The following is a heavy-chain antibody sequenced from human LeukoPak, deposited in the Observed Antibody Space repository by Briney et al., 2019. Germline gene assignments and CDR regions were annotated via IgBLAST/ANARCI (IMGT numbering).Heavy chain of an antibody. Sequence: GGSLRLSCAASGFTFSSYWMSWVRQAPGKGLEWVANIKQDGSEKYYVDSVKSRFTISRDNAKNSLYLQMNSLRAEDTAVYYCAREDIVVVVAATEEIYYFDYWGQGTLVTVSS. J-gene: IGHJ4*02. CDR2: IKQDGSEK. CDR3: AREDIVVVVAATEEIYYFDY. D-gene: IGHD2-15*01. CDR1: GFTFSSYW. V-gene: IGHV3-7*01.